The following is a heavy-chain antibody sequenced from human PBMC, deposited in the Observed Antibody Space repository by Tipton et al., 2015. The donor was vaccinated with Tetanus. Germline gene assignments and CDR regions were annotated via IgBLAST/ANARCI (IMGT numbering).Heavy chain of an antibody. CDR1: VGSISSGDYY. D-gene: IGHD3-22*01. Sequence: TLSLTCTVSVGSISSGDYYWSWVRQSPGEGLEWIGHIYKSGNTYYKPSLKSQVAISIDASKNQFSLKLNSMTAADTAVYYCARVGYYYYYMDVWGKGTTVTVSS. J-gene: IGHJ6*03. CDR3: ARVGYYYYYMDV. CDR2: IYKSGNT. V-gene: IGHV4-30-4*01.